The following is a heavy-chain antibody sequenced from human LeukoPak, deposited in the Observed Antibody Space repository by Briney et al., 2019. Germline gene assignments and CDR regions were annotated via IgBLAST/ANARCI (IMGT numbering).Heavy chain of an antibody. CDR2: IGGSGTAR. Sequence: GGSLRLSCAASGFTFTDYYMSWIRQAPGKGLEWVSYIGGSGTARHYADSVRGRFTISRDNPKNSLYLQMNSLTAEDAAVYYCARVTNTQAGFFNYWGQGILVIVSS. CDR1: GFTFTDYY. V-gene: IGHV3-11*01. J-gene: IGHJ4*02. D-gene: IGHD2-15*01. CDR3: ARVTNTQAGFFNY.